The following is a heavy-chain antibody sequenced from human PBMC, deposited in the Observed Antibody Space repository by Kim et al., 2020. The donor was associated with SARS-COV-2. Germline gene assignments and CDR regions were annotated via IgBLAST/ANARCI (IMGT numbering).Heavy chain of an antibody. CDR1: GFTFSSYW. V-gene: IGHV3-7*01. Sequence: GGSLRLSCAASGFTFSSYWMTWVRQAPGKGLEWVANIKQDGNQKYYVDSVKGRFTISRDNAKNSLYLQMNSLRAEDTAVYYCARDGDMYSSGKDAFDIWGQGKMVTVYS. CDR3: ARDGDMYSSGKDAFDI. D-gene: IGHD6-19*01. J-gene: IGHJ3*02. CDR2: IKQDGNQK.